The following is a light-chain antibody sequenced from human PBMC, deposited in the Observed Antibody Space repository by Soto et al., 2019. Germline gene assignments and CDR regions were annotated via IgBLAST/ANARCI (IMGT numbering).Light chain of an antibody. CDR1: QSVSSSY. Sequence: EIVLTQSPGTLSLSPGERATLSCRASQSVSSSYLAWYQQKPGQAPRLLIYGASGRATGIPDRFSGRGSGAEFTLTISRLEPEDFAVYYCQQYGSSPMYTFGQGTKLEIK. J-gene: IGKJ2*01. V-gene: IGKV3-20*01. CDR3: QQYGSSPMYT. CDR2: GAS.